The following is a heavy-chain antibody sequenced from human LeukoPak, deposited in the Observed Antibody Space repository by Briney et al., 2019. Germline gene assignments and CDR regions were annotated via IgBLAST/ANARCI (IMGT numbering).Heavy chain of an antibody. V-gene: IGHV4-39*01. Sequence: WIRQPPGKGLEWIGSIYYSGSTYYNPSLKSRVTISVDTSKSQFSLKLSSVTAADTAVYYRARQLTQWLAFDYWGQGTLVTVSS. CDR3: ARQLTQWLAFDY. CDR2: IYYSGST. J-gene: IGHJ4*02. D-gene: IGHD6-19*01.